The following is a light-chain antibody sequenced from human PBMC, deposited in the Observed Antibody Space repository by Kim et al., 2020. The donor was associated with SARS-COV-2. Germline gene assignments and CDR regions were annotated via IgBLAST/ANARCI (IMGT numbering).Light chain of an antibody. V-gene: IGLV2-14*03. J-gene: IGLJ2*01. CDR2: DVG. CDR1: SSDVGAYNY. CDR3: CSYTTSSTVI. Sequence: GQSITLSCTGTSSDVGAYNYVSWYQQHPGKAPKLIIYDVGRRPSGVSNRFSGSKSGNTASLTISGLQADDEAYYYCCSYTTSSTVIFGGGTQLTVL.